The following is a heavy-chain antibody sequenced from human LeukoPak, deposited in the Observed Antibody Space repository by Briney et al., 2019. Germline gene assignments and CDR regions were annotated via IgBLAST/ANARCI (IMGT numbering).Heavy chain of an antibody. CDR3: ARGSDNGSGPDY. Sequence: ASVKVSCKASGYTFTNYSMHWVRQAPGQGLEWMGIVNPSSGSTTYVQKFQGRVTMTRDMPTSTVYMELTSLRSEDTAMYYCARGSDNGSGPDYWGQGTLVTVSS. CDR2: VNPSSGST. J-gene: IGHJ4*02. CDR1: GYTFTNYS. D-gene: IGHD3-10*01. V-gene: IGHV1-46*01.